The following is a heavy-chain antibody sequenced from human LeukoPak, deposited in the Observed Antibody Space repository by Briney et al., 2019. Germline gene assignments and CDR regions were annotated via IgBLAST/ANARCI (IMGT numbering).Heavy chain of an antibody. CDR3: ATDGIPSATALAN. J-gene: IGHJ4*02. CDR1: GFTFSHYG. D-gene: IGHD2/OR15-2a*01. Sequence: GGSLRLSCETSGFTFSHYGIHWVRQVPGMGLEWVAFIKYDGSKIYYAESVQGRFTISRDNSKNNLFLQMTRMRPQDTAVYYCATDGIPSATALANWGQGTLVTASS. CDR2: IKYDGSKI. V-gene: IGHV3-30*02.